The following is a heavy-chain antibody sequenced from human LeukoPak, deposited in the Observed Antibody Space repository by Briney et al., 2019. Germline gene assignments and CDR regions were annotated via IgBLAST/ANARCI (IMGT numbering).Heavy chain of an antibody. CDR2: IIPIFGTA. J-gene: IGHJ4*02. CDR3: ARESLITFGGVIAPAFDY. D-gene: IGHD3-16*02. CDR1: GGTFSSYA. Sequence: ASVKVSCKASGGTFSSYAISWVRQAPGQGLEWMGRIIPIFGTANYAQKFQGRATITTDESTSTAYMELSSLRSEDTAVYYCARESLITFGGVIAPAFDYWGQGTLVTVSS. V-gene: IGHV1-69*05.